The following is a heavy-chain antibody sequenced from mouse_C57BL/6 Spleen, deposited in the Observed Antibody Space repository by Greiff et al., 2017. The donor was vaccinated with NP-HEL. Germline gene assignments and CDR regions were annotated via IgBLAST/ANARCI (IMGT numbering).Heavy chain of an antibody. CDR3: AREGRYDYDGGFDY. Sequence: VQLQQSGAELVKPGASVKISCKASGYAFSSYWMNWVKQRPGKGLEWIGQIYPGDGDTNYNGKFKGKATLTADKSSSTAYMQLSSLTSEDSAVYFCAREGRYDYDGGFDYWGQGTTLTVSS. D-gene: IGHD2-4*01. CDR1: GYAFSSYW. V-gene: IGHV1-80*01. J-gene: IGHJ2*01. CDR2: IYPGDGDT.